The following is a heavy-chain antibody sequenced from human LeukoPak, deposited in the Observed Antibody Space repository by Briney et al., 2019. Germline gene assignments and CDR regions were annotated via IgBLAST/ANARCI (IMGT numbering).Heavy chain of an antibody. D-gene: IGHD4-17*01. CDR2: INQDGSEK. CDR1: GFTFSTYW. J-gene: IGHJ3*01. Sequence: GGSLRLSCAGTGFTFSTYWMSWVRQAPGKGLEWVGNINQDGSEKNFVDSVKGRFTISRDNAKNSLYLQLNRLRVEDTATYFCARDTTHTHYGDAFDLWGQGTLVAVSS. V-gene: IGHV3-7*01. CDR3: ARDTTHTHYGDAFDL.